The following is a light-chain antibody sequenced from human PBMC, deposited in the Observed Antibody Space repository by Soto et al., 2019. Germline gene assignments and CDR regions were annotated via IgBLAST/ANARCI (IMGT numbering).Light chain of an antibody. CDR1: QSISNW. CDR3: QQYNRYWT. CDR2: HAS. V-gene: IGKV1-5*01. Sequence: DFQMTQSTSTLSASVGDRVTITCRASQSISNWLAWYQQKPGKAPKLLIYHASSLESGVPSRFSGSGSGTEFTLTISSLQPDDFATYYCQQYNRYWTFGQGTKV. J-gene: IGKJ1*01.